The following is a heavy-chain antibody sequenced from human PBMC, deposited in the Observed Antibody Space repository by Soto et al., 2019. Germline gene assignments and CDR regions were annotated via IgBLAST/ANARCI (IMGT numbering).Heavy chain of an antibody. Sequence: GESLKISFKGSGYSFTSYWIGWVRQMTGKGLEWMGIIYPGDSDTRYSPSFQGQVTISADKSISTAYLQWSSLKASDTAMYYCARGGYCSGGSCYVYYGMDVWGQGTMVTVSS. D-gene: IGHD2-15*01. J-gene: IGHJ6*02. CDR1: GYSFTSYW. V-gene: IGHV5-51*01. CDR3: ARGGYCSGGSCYVYYGMDV. CDR2: IYPGDSDT.